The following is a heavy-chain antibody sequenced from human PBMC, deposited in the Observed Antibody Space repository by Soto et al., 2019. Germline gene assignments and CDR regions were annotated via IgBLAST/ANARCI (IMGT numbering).Heavy chain of an antibody. J-gene: IGHJ4*02. D-gene: IGHD3-22*01. CDR3: ARLLDDSSGYYLDY. Sequence: PGESLKISCKCSGNNFTNYWINWVRQMPGKGLEWMGRIDPRDSYTNYSPSFQGHVTISADKSISTAYLQWSSLKAPDTAMYYCARLLDDSSGYYLDYWGQGTPVTVSS. CDR1: GNNFTNYW. V-gene: IGHV5-10-1*01. CDR2: IDPRDSYT.